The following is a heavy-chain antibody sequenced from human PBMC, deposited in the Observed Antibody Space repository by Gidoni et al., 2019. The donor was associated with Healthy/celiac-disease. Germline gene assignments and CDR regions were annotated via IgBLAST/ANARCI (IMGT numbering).Heavy chain of an antibody. CDR3: ARELGGAGTFDY. V-gene: IGHV4-38-2*02. Sequence: QVQLQESGPGLVKPSETLSLPCAVSGYSISSGDYWGWIRQPPGKGLEWIGSIYHSGSTYYNPSLKSRVTISVDTSKNQFSLKLSSVTAADTAVYYCARELGGAGTFDYWGQGTLVTVSS. D-gene: IGHD7-27*01. CDR1: GYSISSGDY. J-gene: IGHJ4*02. CDR2: IYHSGST.